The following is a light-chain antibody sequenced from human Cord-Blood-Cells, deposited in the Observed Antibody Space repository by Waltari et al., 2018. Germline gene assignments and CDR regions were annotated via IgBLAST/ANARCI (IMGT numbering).Light chain of an antibody. CDR2: LGS. CDR1: QSLLHSNGYNY. J-gene: IGKJ5*01. CDR3: MQALQTPFT. V-gene: IGKV2-28*01. Sequence: DVVMTQFPLSMPVTPGEPAPISCRSSQSLLHSNGYNYLDWYLQKQGQSPQFLLYLGSNRASGVPDRVGGSGSGTYFTLKISRVAAEDGGVYYCMQALQTPFTCGQGTRLEIK.